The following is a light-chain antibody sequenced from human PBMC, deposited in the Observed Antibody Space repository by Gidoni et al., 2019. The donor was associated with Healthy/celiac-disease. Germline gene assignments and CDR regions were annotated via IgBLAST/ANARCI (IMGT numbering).Light chain of an antibody. CDR2: GAS. V-gene: IGKV3-20*01. CDR1: QSVSSRY. J-gene: IGKJ1*01. Sequence: ETALTQSPGTLSLSPGERATLPCRSRQSVSSRYLAWYQQKPGQAPRLLIYGASSRATGLPDPFSGSWSGSVFTPTISRLEPEDFAVYYCQQYGSSPSWTFGQGTKVEIK. CDR3: QQYGSSPSWT.